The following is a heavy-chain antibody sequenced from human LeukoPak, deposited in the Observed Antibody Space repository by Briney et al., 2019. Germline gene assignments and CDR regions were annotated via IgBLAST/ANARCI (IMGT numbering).Heavy chain of an antibody. J-gene: IGHJ4*02. CDR3: AKVASRGIVALRGLDY. CDR2: ISGSGGST. CDR1: GFTFSSYA. V-gene: IGHV3-23*01. D-gene: IGHD1-26*01. Sequence: GGSLRLSCAASGFTFSSYAMSWVRQAPGKGLEWVSAISGSGGSTYYADSVKGRFTISRDNSKNTLYLQMNSLRAEDTAVYYCAKVASRGIVALRGLDYWGQGTLVTVSS.